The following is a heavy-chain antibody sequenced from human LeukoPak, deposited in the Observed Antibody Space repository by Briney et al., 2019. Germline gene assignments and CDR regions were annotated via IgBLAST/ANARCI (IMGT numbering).Heavy chain of an antibody. CDR3: AREWRSIVGATTSRSFDY. J-gene: IGHJ4*02. Sequence: PSETLSLTCTVSGGSISSYYWSWIRQPPGKGLEWIGYIYYSGSTNYNPSLKSRVTISVDTSKNQFSLKLSSVTAADTAVYYCAREWRSIVGATTSRSFDYWGQGTLVTVSS. CDR2: IYYSGST. CDR1: GGSISSYY. V-gene: IGHV4-59*12. D-gene: IGHD1-26*01.